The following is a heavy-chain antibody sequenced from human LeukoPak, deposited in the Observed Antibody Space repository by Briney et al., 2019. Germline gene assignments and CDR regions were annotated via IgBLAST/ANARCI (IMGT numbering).Heavy chain of an antibody. D-gene: IGHD2-2*02. J-gene: IGHJ6*03. Sequence: PSETLSLTCTVSGGSISSYYWSWIRQPPGKGLEWIGYIYYSGSTNYNPSLKSRVTISVDTSKNQFSLKLSSVTAADTAVYYCAKGGYCTSTSCYTYMDVWGKGTTVTVSS. V-gene: IGHV4-59*01. CDR2: IYYSGST. CDR1: GGSISSYY. CDR3: AKGGYCTSTSCYTYMDV.